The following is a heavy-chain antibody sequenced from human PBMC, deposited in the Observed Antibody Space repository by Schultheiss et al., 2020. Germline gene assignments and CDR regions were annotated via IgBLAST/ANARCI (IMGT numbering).Heavy chain of an antibody. D-gene: IGHD3-16*01. CDR1: GGTFSSYA. Sequence: ASVKVSCKASGGTFSSYAISWVRQAPGQGLEWMGRINPNSGGTNYAQKFQGRVTMTRDTSISTAYMELSRLRSDDTAVYYCARDWGDSFDYWGQGTLVTVSS. CDR3: ARDWGDSFDY. CDR2: INPNSGGT. V-gene: IGHV1-2*06. J-gene: IGHJ4*02.